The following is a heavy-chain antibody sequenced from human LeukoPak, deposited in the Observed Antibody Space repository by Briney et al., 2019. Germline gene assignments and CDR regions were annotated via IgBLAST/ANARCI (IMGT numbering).Heavy chain of an antibody. CDR3: ARAEDSGSYYNY. D-gene: IGHD1-26*01. J-gene: IGHJ4*02. CDR2: IYHSGST. CDR1: GGSISSGGYS. V-gene: IGHV4-30-2*01. Sequence: PSETLSLTCAVSGGSISSGGYSWSWIRQPPGKGLEWIGYIYHSGSTYYNPSLKSRVTISVDRSKNQFSLKLSSVTAGDTAVYYCARAEDSGSYYNYWGQGALVTVSS.